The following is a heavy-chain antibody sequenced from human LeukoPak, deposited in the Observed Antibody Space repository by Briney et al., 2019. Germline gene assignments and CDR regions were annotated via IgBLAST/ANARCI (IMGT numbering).Heavy chain of an antibody. CDR2: INTNTGNP. V-gene: IGHV7-4-1*02. CDR1: GYTFTSYA. D-gene: IGHD3-3*01. Sequence: GASVKVSCKASGYTFTSYAMNWVRQAPGQGLEWMGWINTNTGNPTYAQGFTGRFVFSLDTSVSTAYLQISSLKAEDTAVYYCARDGNLADFWSGYRYWGQGTLVTVSS. J-gene: IGHJ4*02. CDR3: ARDGNLADFWSGYRY.